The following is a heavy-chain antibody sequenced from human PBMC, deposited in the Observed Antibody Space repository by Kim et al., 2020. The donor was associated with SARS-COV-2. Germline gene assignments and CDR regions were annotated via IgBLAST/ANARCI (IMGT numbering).Heavy chain of an antibody. J-gene: IGHJ6*02. CDR3: ARDSKDYGMDV. V-gene: IGHV3-74*01. Sequence: TSHADSVKGRFTISRDNAKNTLYLQMNSLRAEDTAVYYCARDSKDYGMDVWGQGTTVTVSS. CDR2: T.